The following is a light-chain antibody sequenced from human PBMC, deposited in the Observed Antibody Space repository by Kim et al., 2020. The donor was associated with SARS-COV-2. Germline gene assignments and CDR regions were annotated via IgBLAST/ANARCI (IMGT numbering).Light chain of an antibody. Sequence: EIVMTQSPATLSVSPGERATLSCRASQSIGSNLAWYQQKPGQAPRLLIYAASTRATGIPARFSGSGSGTDFTLTISSLQSEDFAVYYCQQYSNWPWTFGQGTKVDIK. CDR1: QSIGSN. CDR2: AAS. J-gene: IGKJ1*01. CDR3: QQYSNWPWT. V-gene: IGKV3-15*01.